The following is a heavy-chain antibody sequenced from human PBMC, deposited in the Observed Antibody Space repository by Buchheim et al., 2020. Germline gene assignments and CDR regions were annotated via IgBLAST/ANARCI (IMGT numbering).Heavy chain of an antibody. D-gene: IGHD1-14*01. J-gene: IGHJ4*02. CDR1: GITFSNYA. CDR2: ISRNGRNT. CDR3: AKDAYRKLALDY. Sequence: EVQLLESGGGLVQPGGSLRVSCAAPGITFSNYAMSWVRQAPGRGLEWVSTISRNGRNTYYADSVKGRFTISRDNSKNTLYLQMNSLRAEDTAVYYCAKDAYRKLALDYWGQGTL. V-gene: IGHV3-23*01.